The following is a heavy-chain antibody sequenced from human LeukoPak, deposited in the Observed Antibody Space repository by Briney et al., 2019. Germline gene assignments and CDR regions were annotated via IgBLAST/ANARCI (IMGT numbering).Heavy chain of an antibody. V-gene: IGHV1-2*02. CDR1: GYTFSLHY. Sequence: ASVKVLCRVSGYTFSLHYMHWVRQAPGQRLEWMGWINPNSGATNYAQKFQGRVTMTRDTSINTAHMELSRLRSDDTAVDYCASGHQGAWLDHLGQGTLVTVSS. CDR2: INPNSGAT. J-gene: IGHJ5*02. CDR3: ASGHQGAWLDH. D-gene: IGHD1-26*01.